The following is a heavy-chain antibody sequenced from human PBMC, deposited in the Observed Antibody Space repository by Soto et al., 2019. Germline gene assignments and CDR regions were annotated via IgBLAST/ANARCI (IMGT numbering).Heavy chain of an antibody. J-gene: IGHJ6*02. CDR2: IWYDGSNK. CDR3: ARDSTYYDILTGFTAENMDV. Sequence: SLRLSCAASGFTFSSYGMHWVRQAPGKGLEWVAVIWYDGSNKYYADSVKGRFTISRDNSKNTLYLQMNSLRAEDTAVYYCARDSTYYDILTGFTAENMDVWGQGTTVTVSS. D-gene: IGHD3-9*01. CDR1: GFTFSSYG. V-gene: IGHV3-33*01.